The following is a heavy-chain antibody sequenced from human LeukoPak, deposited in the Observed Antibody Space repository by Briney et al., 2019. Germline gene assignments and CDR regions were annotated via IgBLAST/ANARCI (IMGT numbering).Heavy chain of an antibody. V-gene: IGHV3-48*01. J-gene: IGHJ4*02. CDR1: GFILSSYE. D-gene: IGHD5-18*01. CDR2: ISSSSSTI. Sequence: GGSLRLSCAASGFILSSYEMNWVRQAPGKGLEWVSYISSSSSTIYYADSVKGRFTISRDNAKNSLYLQMNSLRAEDTAVYYCARGPRGPPWIQLWTYDYWGQGTLVTVSS. CDR3: ARGPRGPPWIQLWTYDY.